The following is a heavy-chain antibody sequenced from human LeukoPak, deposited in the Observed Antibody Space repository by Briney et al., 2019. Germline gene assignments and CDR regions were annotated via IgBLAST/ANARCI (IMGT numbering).Heavy chain of an antibody. J-gene: IGHJ3*02. CDR1: GFTVSSNY. CDR3: ARVPVSAPENAFDI. Sequence: QAGGSLRLSCAVSGFTVSSNYMSWVRQAPGKGLEWVSVIYSGGSTYYADSVKGRFTISRDNSKNTLYLQMNSLRAEDTAVYYCARVPVSAPENAFDIWGQGTMVTVSS. CDR2: IYSGGST. V-gene: IGHV3-66*01. D-gene: IGHD2-2*01.